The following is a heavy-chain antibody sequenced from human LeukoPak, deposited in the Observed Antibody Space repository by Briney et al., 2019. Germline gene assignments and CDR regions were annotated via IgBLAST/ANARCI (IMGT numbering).Heavy chain of an antibody. J-gene: IGHJ4*02. D-gene: IGHD6-6*01. V-gene: IGHV3-53*01. Sequence: GGSLRLSCAASGFTVSSSYMSWVRQAPGKGLEWVSIIYSGDNTYYADSMKGRFTISRGNSKNTLYLQMNSLRAEDTAVYYCATYSSSSDYFDYWGQGTLVIVSS. CDR1: GFTVSSSY. CDR3: ATYSSSSDYFDY. CDR2: IYSGDNT.